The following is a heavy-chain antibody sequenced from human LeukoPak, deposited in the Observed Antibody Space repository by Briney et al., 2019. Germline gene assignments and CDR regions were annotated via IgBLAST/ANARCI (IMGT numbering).Heavy chain of an antibody. CDR2: ITTGGPNT. CDR3: AKDGGLWVSAHWGDS. CDR1: GFTFSSYT. J-gene: IGHJ4*02. D-gene: IGHD7-27*01. Sequence: GGSLRLSCTASGFTFSSYTMSWVRQAPGQGLKWVSTITTGGPNTYYADSVKGRFTVSRDDSKNTLYLQMNSLRAEDTAVYYCAKDGGLWVSAHWGDSWGRGTLVTVSS. V-gene: IGHV3-23*01.